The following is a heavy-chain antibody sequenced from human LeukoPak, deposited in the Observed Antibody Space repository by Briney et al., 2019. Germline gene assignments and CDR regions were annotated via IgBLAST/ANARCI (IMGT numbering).Heavy chain of an antibody. CDR1: GFTVSSNY. J-gene: IGHJ4*02. D-gene: IGHD3-9*01. CDR3: AKDWGNYDILTGPGY. CDR2: IYSGGST. Sequence: GSLRLSCAASGFTVSSNYMSWVRQAPGKGLEWVSVIYSGGSTYYADSVKGRFTISRDNSKNTLYLQMNSLRAEDTAVYYCAKDWGNYDILTGPGYWGQGTLVTVSS. V-gene: IGHV3-66*02.